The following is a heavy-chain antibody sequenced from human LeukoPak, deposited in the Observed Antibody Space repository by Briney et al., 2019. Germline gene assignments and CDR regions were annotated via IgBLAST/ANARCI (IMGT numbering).Heavy chain of an antibody. CDR1: GFTFSSYG. Sequence: PGGSLRLSCAAFGFTFSSYGMHWVRQAPGKGLEWVAVISYDGSNKYYADSVKGRFTISRDNSKSTLYLQMNSLRAEDTAVYYCAKDLFGGSPYAFDIWGQGTMVTVSS. CDR2: ISYDGSNK. J-gene: IGHJ3*02. CDR3: AKDLFGGSPYAFDI. D-gene: IGHD3-10*01. V-gene: IGHV3-30*18.